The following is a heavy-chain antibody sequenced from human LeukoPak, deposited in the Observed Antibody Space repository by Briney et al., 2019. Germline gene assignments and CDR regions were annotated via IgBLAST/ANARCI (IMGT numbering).Heavy chain of an antibody. CDR2: INPSGGST. Sequence: ASVKVSCKASGYTFTSYYMHWVRQAPGQGLEWMGIINPSGGSTSYAQKFQGRVTMTRDMSTSTVYMELSSLRSEDTAVYYCAGDPASRSSSTSWTPPYYYYMDVWGKGTTVTVSS. J-gene: IGHJ6*03. CDR3: AGDPASRSSSTSWTPPYYYYMDV. V-gene: IGHV1-46*01. CDR1: GYTFTSYY. D-gene: IGHD2-2*01.